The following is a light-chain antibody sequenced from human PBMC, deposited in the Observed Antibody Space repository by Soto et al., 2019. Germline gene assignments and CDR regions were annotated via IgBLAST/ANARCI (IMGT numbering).Light chain of an antibody. CDR1: QSVSDN. CDR2: GAS. V-gene: IGKV3-15*01. Sequence: EIVMTQSPATLSVTPGERATLSCRASQSVSDNLAWFQQKPGQAPRLLMYGASTRATGIPARFSGSGSGTEFTLSISSLQAEDSAVYYCQQYNDWPPWTFGQGTKVEIK. CDR3: QQYNDWPPWT. J-gene: IGKJ1*01.